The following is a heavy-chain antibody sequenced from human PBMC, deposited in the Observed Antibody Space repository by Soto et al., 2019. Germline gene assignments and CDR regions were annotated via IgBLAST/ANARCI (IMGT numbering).Heavy chain of an antibody. D-gene: IGHD6-13*01. V-gene: IGHV3-23*01. J-gene: IGHJ5*01. CDR2: ISPSGGST. Sequence: PGGSLRLSCAASQFTFINYAMAWVRQAPGKGLEWVSLISPSGGSTYYADSVKGRFTISRDNSNNTLYLQMNSLRAEDTAVYYCARPAAPGTFAYLVFDSWGQGARVTVSS. CDR3: ARPAAPGTFAYLVFDS. CDR1: QFTFINYA.